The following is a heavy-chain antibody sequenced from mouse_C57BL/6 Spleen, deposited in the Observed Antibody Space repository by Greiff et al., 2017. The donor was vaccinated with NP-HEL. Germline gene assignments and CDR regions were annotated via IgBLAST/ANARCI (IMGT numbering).Heavy chain of an antibody. D-gene: IGHD1-1*01. V-gene: IGHV1-52*01. J-gene: IGHJ1*03. CDR3: AREDYGGVPHWDFDV. CDR2: IDPSDSET. Sequence: VQLQQPGAELVRPGSSVKLSCKASGYTFTSYWMHWVKQRPIQGLEWIGNIDPSDSETHYNQKFKDKATLTVDKSSSTAYMQLSSLTSEDSAVYYWAREDYGGVPHWDFDVWGTGTTVTVSS. CDR1: GYTFTSYW.